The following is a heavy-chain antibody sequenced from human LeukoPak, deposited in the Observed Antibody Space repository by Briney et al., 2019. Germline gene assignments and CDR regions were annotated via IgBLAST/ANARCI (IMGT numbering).Heavy chain of an antibody. V-gene: IGHV1-2*02. D-gene: IGHD6-19*01. J-gene: IGHJ4*02. CDR2: INPNSGGT. CDR1: GYTFTGYY. CDR3: ARDQSYSSGWYFH. Sequence: GASVKVSCKASGYTFTGYYMHWVRQAPGQGLEWMGWINPNSGGTNYAQKFQGRVTMTRDTSISTAYMELSRLRSDDTAVYYCARDQSYSSGWYFHWGQGTLATVSS.